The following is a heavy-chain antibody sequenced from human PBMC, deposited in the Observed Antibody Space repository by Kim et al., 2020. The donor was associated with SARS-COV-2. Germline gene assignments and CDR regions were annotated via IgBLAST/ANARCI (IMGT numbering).Heavy chain of an antibody. V-gene: IGHV3-23*01. J-gene: IGHJ4*02. CDR3: ANLLVGGRGFVY. CDR2: IISGGSGT. Sequence: GGSLRPSCAASGFTFSNYAMSWVRQAPGKGLEWVSCIISGGSGTDNAAFVNGRFTICRDTSKNMLLQQINSLRAADPAVYYCANLLVGGRGFVYRGQAT. CDR1: GFTFSNYA. D-gene: IGHD1-26*01.